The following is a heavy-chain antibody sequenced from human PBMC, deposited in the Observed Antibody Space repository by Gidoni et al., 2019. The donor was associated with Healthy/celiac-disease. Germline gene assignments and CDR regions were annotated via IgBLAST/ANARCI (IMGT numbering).Heavy chain of an antibody. CDR2: IIPIFGTA. J-gene: IGHJ6*02. Sequence: QVQLVQSGAEVKKPGSSVKVSCKASGGTFSSYAIRWVRQAPGQGLEWMGGIIPIFGTANYAQKFQGRVTITADESTSTAYMELSSLRSEDTAVYYCARGRESDIAARPFGDYYYYGMDVWGQGTTVTVSS. D-gene: IGHD6-6*01. CDR1: GGTFSSYA. V-gene: IGHV1-69*01. CDR3: ARGRESDIAARPFGDYYYYGMDV.